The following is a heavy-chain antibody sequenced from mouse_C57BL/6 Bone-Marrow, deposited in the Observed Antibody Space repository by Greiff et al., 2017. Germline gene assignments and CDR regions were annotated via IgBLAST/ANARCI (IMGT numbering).Heavy chain of an antibody. D-gene: IGHD1-1*01. CDR3: ARKGYYGSSYFDY. CDR2: ISGGGGNT. Sequence: EVQGVESGGGLVKPGGSLKLSCAASGFTFSSYTMSWVRQTPEKRLEWVATISGGGGNTYYPDSVKGRFTISRDNAKNTLYLQMSSLRSEDTALYYCARKGYYGSSYFDYWGQGTTLTVSS. J-gene: IGHJ2*01. V-gene: IGHV5-9*01. CDR1: GFTFSSYT.